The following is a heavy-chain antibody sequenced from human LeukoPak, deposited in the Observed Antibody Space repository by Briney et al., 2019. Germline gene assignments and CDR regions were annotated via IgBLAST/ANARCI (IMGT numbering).Heavy chain of an antibody. J-gene: IGHJ4*02. V-gene: IGHV3-23*01. CDR3: AKALYGGHDY. D-gene: IGHD4-23*01. CDR1: GFTFSTYA. Sequence: PGGSLRLSCAASGFTFSTYAMSWVRQAPGKGLECVSALSGNGNTIYYADSVKGRFTISRDNSKNTLSLQMNSLRAEDTAVHYCAKALYGGHDYWGQGTLVTVSS. CDR2: LSGNGNTI.